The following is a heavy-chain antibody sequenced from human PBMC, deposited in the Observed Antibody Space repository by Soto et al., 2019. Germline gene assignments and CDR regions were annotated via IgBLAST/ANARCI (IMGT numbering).Heavy chain of an antibody. V-gene: IGHV1-24*01. CDR2: FDPEDGET. CDR3: ATAVRRAGGTINYIDF. CDR1: GYTLTELS. Sequence: GASVKVSCKVSGYTLTELSMHWVRQAPGKGLEWMGGFDPEDGETIYAQKFQGRVTMTEDTSTDTAYMELSSLRSEDTAVYYCATAVRRAGGTINYIDFCYQRPLVTVSS. J-gene: IGHJ4*02. D-gene: IGHD1-7*01.